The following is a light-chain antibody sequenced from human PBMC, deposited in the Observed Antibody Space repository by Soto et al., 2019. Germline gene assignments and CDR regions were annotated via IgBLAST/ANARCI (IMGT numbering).Light chain of an antibody. Sequence: DIVMTQSPDSLAVSLGERATINCKSNQSVLYDSNNKNYLAWYQQKPGQPPKLLIHWASNRASAVPDRFSGSGSGADFTLTISSLQAEDVAVYYGQQYYSPPYTFGQGTKLEIK. CDR3: QQYYSPPYT. CDR2: WAS. CDR1: QSVLYDSNNKNY. J-gene: IGKJ2*01. V-gene: IGKV4-1*01.